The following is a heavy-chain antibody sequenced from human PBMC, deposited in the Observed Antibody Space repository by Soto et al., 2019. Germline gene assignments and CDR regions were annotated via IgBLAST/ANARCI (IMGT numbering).Heavy chain of an antibody. CDR1: GGSISSSSYY. Sequence: SETLSLTCTVSGGSISSSSYYWGWIRQPPGKGLEWIGSIYYSGSTYYNPSLKSRVTISVDTSKNQFSLKLSSVTAADTAVYYCASLLGRYGDYFRDYWGQGTLVTVSS. CDR2: IYYSGST. D-gene: IGHD4-17*01. J-gene: IGHJ4*02. V-gene: IGHV4-39*01. CDR3: ASLLGRYGDYFRDY.